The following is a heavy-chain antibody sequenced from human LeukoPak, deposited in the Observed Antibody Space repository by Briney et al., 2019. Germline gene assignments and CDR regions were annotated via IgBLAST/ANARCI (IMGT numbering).Heavy chain of an antibody. CDR3: ANIIAAAGVDY. V-gene: IGHV3-23*01. CDR1: GFTFSSYA. J-gene: IGHJ4*02. D-gene: IGHD6-13*01. Sequence: GGSLRLSCAASGFTFSSYAMSWVRQAPGKGLEWVSAISGSGGSTYYADSVKGRFTISRDNSKNTLYLQMDSLRAEDTAVYYCANIIAAAGVDYWGQGTLVTVSS. CDR2: ISGSGGST.